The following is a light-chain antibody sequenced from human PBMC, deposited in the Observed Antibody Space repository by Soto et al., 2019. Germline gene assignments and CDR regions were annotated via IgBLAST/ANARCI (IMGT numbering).Light chain of an antibody. CDR3: QASDSSTHVV. Sequence: SYELTQPPSVSVSPGQTASITCTGDKLGDKYACWYQQKPGQSPVLVIYQDSKRPSGIPERFSGSNSGNTATLTISGTQAMDEADYYCQASDSSTHVVFGGGTKLTVL. CDR1: KLGDKY. J-gene: IGLJ2*01. CDR2: QDS. V-gene: IGLV3-1*01.